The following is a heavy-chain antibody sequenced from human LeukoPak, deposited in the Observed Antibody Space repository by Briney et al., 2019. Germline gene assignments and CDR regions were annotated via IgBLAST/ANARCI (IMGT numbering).Heavy chain of an antibody. CDR2: IYYSGST. D-gene: IGHD4-23*01. CDR1: GGSISSYY. J-gene: IGHJ4*02. V-gene: IGHV4-59*01. CDR3: ARAETTVEAFDY. Sequence: PSETLSLTCTVSGGSISSYYWSWIRQPPGKGLEWIGYIYYSGSTNYNPSLKSRVTISVDTSKNQFSLKLSSVTAADTAVYYCARAETTVEAFDYWGQGTLVTVSS.